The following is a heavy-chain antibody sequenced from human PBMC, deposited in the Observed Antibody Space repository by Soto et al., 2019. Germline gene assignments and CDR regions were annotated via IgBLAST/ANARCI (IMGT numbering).Heavy chain of an antibody. CDR2: TYYRSNWRH. D-gene: IGHD6-19*01. CDR1: GHSLSSDSAA. V-gene: IGHV6-1*01. CDR3: ERGVAGSGFDL. J-gene: IGHJ4*02. Sequence: QTLSLDFALSGHSLSSDSAACNWMSSSPSRGLEWLGRTYYRSNWRHDYAVSVKSRITVNPDTSKNHFSLQLNSVTPDDTAVYYCERGVAGSGFDLWGQGTMVTVSS.